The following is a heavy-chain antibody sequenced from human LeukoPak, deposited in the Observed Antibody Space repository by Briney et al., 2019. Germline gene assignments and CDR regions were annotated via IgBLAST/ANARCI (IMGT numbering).Heavy chain of an antibody. D-gene: IGHD3-22*01. Sequence: ASVKVSCKASGYTFTSYGISWVRQAPGQGLEWMGWISAYNGNTNYAQKLQGRVTMTTDTSTSTAYMELRSLRPEDTAVYYCARDDSSGNMDYWGQGTLVTVSS. J-gene: IGHJ4*02. CDR1: GYTFTSYG. CDR3: ARDDSSGNMDY. CDR2: ISAYNGNT. V-gene: IGHV1-18*01.